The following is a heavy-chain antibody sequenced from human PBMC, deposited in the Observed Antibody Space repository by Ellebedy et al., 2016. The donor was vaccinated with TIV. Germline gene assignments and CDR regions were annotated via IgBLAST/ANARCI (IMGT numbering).Heavy chain of an antibody. CDR3: ARGVAEAAAVDVDY. D-gene: IGHD6-13*01. CDR2: INHSGST. CDR1: GGSFSGYY. J-gene: IGHJ4*02. V-gene: IGHV4-34*01. Sequence: MPSETLSLTCAVYGGSFSGYYWSWIRQPPGKGLEWIGEINHSGSTNYNPSLKSRVTISVDTSKNQFSLKLSSVTAADTAVYYCARGVAEAAAVDVDYWGQGTLVTVSS.